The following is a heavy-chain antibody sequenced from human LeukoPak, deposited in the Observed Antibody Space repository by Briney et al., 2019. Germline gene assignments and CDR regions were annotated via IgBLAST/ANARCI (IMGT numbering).Heavy chain of an antibody. CDR2: IIPIFGTA. CDR3: ARGGVSYYDFWSGSDY. CDR1: GGTFSSYA. J-gene: IGHJ4*02. D-gene: IGHD3-3*01. V-gene: IGHV1-69*13. Sequence: SVKVSCKASGGTFSSYAISWVRQAPGQGLEWMGGIIPIFGTANYAQKFQGRVTITADESTSTAYMELSSLRSEDTAVYYCARGGVSYYDFWSGSDYWGQGTLVTVSS.